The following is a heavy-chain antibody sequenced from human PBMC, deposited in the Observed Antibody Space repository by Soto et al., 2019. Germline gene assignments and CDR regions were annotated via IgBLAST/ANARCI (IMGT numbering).Heavy chain of an antibody. CDR2: IKSKTDGGTT. D-gene: IGHD4-17*01. J-gene: IGHJ3*02. CDR1: GFTLSNAW. Sequence: AGGSLRLSCAASGFTLSNAWMSWVRQAPGKGLEWVGRIKSKTDGGTTDYAAPVKGRFTISRDDSKNTLYLQMNSLKTEDTAVYYCTTDRPLYGDYRLGAFDIWGQGTMVTVSS. V-gene: IGHV3-15*01. CDR3: TTDRPLYGDYRLGAFDI.